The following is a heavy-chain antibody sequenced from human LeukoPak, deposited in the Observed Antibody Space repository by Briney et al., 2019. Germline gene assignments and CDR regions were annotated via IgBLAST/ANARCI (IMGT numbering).Heavy chain of an antibody. CDR3: ARAAEGTALAYCGGDCYPPVDY. D-gene: IGHD2-21*02. CDR1: GGSISSSSYY. J-gene: IGHJ4*02. V-gene: IGHV4-39*07. CDR2: IYYSGNT. Sequence: SETLSLTCTVSGGSISSSSYYWGWVRQPPGRSLEWIGIIYYSGNTYFNPSLKSRVTISVDTSKNQFSLKLSSVTAADTAVYYCARAAEGTALAYCGGDCYPPVDYWGQGTLVTVSS.